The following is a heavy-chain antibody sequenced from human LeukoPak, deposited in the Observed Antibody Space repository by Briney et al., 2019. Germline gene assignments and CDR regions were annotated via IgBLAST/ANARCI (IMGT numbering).Heavy chain of an antibody. J-gene: IGHJ6*03. CDR3: ARGPVVVIDLDYYYYMDV. V-gene: IGHV4-30-2*01. Sequence: PSETLSLTCTVSGGSISSGGYYWSWIRQPPGKGLEWIGYIYHSGSTYYNPSLKSRVTISVDRSKNQFSLKLSSVTAADTAVYYCARGPVVVIDLDYYYYMDVWGKGTTVTVSS. D-gene: IGHD2-21*01. CDR2: IYHSGST. CDR1: GGSISSGGYY.